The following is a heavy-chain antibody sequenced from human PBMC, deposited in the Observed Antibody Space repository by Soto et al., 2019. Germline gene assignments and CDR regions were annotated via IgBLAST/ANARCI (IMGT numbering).Heavy chain of an antibody. CDR1: GGTFSSYA. D-gene: IGHD3-10*01. CDR2: IIPIFGTA. V-gene: IGHV1-69*13. CDR3: SGTDGSGSYYRTYDAFDI. J-gene: IGHJ3*02. Sequence: SVKVSCKASGGTFSSYAISWVRQAPGQGLEWMGGIIPIFGTANYAQKFQGRVTITADESTSTAYMELSSLRSEDTAVYYCSGTDGSGSYYRTYDAFDIWGQGTMVTVSS.